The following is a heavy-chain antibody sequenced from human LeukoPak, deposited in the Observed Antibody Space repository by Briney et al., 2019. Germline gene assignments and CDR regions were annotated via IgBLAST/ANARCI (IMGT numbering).Heavy chain of an antibody. D-gene: IGHD4-17*01. Sequence: ASVKVSCKASGYTFTGYYMHWVRQAPGQGLEWMGWISAYNGNTNYAQKLQGRVTMTTDTSTSTAYMELRSLRSDDTAVYYCARTDYGDYDCFDYWGQGTLVTVSS. CDR1: GYTFTGYY. CDR3: ARTDYGDYDCFDY. J-gene: IGHJ4*02. V-gene: IGHV1-18*04. CDR2: ISAYNGNT.